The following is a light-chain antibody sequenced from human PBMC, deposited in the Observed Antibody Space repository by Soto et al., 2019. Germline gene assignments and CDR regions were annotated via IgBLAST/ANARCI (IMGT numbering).Light chain of an antibody. V-gene: IGLV2-14*01. Sequence: QSVLTQPASVSGSPGQSITISCTGTSSDVGRYNYVSWFQQHPGKAPKPIIFDVDNRPSGVSNRFSGSKSGNTASLTISGLQAEDEADYYCSSYADNREVFGGGTKLTVL. J-gene: IGLJ2*01. CDR2: DVD. CDR1: SSDVGRYNY. CDR3: SSYADNREV.